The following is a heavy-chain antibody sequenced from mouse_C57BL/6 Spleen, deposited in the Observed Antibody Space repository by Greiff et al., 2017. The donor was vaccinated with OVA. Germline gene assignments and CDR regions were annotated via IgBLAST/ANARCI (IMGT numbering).Heavy chain of an antibody. CDR1: GYSITSGYY. Sequence: EVQLQQSGPGLVKPSQSLSLTCSVTGYSITSGYYWNWIRQFPGNKLEWMGYISYDGSNNYNPSLKNRISITRDTSKNQFFLKLNSVTTEDTATYYCARGVLNFYWYFDVWGTGTTVTVSS. J-gene: IGHJ1*03. V-gene: IGHV3-6*01. CDR2: ISYDGSN. D-gene: IGHD1-3*01. CDR3: ARGVLNFYWYFDV.